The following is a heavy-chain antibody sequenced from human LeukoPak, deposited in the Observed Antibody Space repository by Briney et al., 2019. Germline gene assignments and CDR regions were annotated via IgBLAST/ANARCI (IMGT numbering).Heavy chain of an antibody. CDR3: ARILDTGRFDP. J-gene: IGHJ5*02. CDR2: INHSGST. V-gene: IGHV4-34*01. CDR1: GGSFSGYY. D-gene: IGHD5-18*01. Sequence: SETLSLTCAVYGGSFSGYYWSWIRQPPGKGLEWIGEINHSGSTNYNPSLKSRVTISVDTSKNQFSLKLSSVTAADTAVYYCARILDTGRFDPWGQGTPVTVSS.